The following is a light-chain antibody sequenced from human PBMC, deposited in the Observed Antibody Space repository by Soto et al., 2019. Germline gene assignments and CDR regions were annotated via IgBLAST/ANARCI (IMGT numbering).Light chain of an antibody. V-gene: IGLV2-23*02. CDR1: SSDVGSYNL. Sequence: QLVLTQPASVSGSPGQSITISCTGTSSDVGSYNLVSWYQQHPGKAPKLMIYEVSKRPSGVSNRFSGSKSGNTASLTISGLQAEDEADYYCCSYVGSSTFVFGGGTQLTVL. CDR2: EVS. CDR3: CSYVGSSTFV. J-gene: IGLJ2*01.